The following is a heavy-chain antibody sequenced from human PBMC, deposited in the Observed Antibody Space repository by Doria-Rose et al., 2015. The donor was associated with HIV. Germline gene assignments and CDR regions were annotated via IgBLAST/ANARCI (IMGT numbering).Heavy chain of an antibody. CDR2: IFSYDER. D-gene: IGHD6-13*01. CDR3: ARIKSSRWYHKYYFDF. J-gene: IGHJ4*02. V-gene: IGHV2-26*01. CDR1: GVSLSSPGMG. Sequence: QITLKESGPVLVKPTETLTLTCTVSGVSLSSPGMGVSWIRQPPGKALEWLANIFSYDERSYKTSLQSRLTISSGTSKSQVVLTMTDMDPVDTATYYCARIKSSRWYHKYYFDFWGQGTLVIVSA.